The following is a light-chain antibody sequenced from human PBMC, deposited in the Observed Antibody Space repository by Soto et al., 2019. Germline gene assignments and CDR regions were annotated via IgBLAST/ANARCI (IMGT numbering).Light chain of an antibody. CDR2: GAS. CDR1: QSVSSN. CDR3: QQTYSPPLT. Sequence: ETALKQSPGTLSLSPGGRATLSCRASQSVSSNLAWYQQKPGQAPRLLIYGASTRATGIPARFSGSGSETDFTLSITSLQPEDFATYYCQQTYSPPLTFGPGTKVDIK. J-gene: IGKJ3*01. V-gene: IGKV3-15*01.